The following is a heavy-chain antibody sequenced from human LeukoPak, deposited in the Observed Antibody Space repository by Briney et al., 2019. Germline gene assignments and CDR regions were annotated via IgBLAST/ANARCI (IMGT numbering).Heavy chain of an antibody. CDR2: ISDDSSFT. CDR1: GLRFRSYA. Sequence: GGSLRLSCVASGLRFRSYAMNWVRQAPGKGLECISTISDDSSFTYYADSVKGRSAISRDDSKNTLYLQMNNLKVEDTAVYYCAREHYQQNWFDPWGQGILVTVSS. V-gene: IGHV3-23*01. D-gene: IGHD2-2*01. J-gene: IGHJ5*02. CDR3: AREHYQQNWFDP.